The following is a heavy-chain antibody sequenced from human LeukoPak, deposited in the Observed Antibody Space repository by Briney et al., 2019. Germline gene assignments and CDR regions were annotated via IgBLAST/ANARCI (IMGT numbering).Heavy chain of an antibody. CDR3: GRDPNGDYVGAFEF. V-gene: IGHV3-23*01. D-gene: IGHD4-17*01. CDR1: GLSVSDYA. J-gene: IGHJ3*01. Sequence: GGSLRLSCAASGLSVSDYALVWVRQAPGRGLEWVAAIRGSDNYANYADAVEGRFTISRDNSKNTLYLQMNSLRAEDTAIYYCGRDPNGDYVGAFEFWGQGTMVTVSS. CDR2: IRGSDNYA.